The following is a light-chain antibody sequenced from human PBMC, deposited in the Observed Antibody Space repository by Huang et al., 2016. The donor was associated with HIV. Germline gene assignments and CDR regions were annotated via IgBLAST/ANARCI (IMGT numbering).Light chain of an antibody. J-gene: IGKJ1*01. CDR1: QSVGGN. Sequence: EIVMTQSPATLSVSPGERATLSCRASQSVGGNLAWYQQKPGQAPRLLIYGASTRATGFPARFSGSGFGTEFTLRISSLQSEDFAVYYCQQYHDWPLTFGQGTKVEVK. CDR2: GAS. CDR3: QQYHDWPLT. V-gene: IGKV3-15*01.